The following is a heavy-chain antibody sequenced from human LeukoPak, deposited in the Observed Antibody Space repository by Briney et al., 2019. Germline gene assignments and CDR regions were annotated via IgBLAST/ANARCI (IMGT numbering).Heavy chain of an antibody. CDR1: GFTFGIYW. J-gene: IGHJ4*02. V-gene: IGHV3-7*01. CDR3: ARTDAASSGSY. CDR2: IKPDGGET. Sequence: GGSLRLSCAVSGFTFGIYWMTWVRQAPGKGLEWVANIKPDGGETYYVDSVRGRFTISRDNAKNLLYLQMNSLRGGDTAVYYCARTDAASSGSYWGQGTLVTVSS. D-gene: IGHD5-18*01.